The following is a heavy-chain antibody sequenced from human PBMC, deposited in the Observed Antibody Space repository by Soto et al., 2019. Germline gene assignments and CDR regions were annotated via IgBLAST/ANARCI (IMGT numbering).Heavy chain of an antibody. CDR1: GGTFSSYA. Sequence: ASVKVSCKASGGTFSSYAISWVRQAPGQGLEWMGGIIPIFGTANYAQKFQGRVTITADKSTSTAYMELSSLRSEDTAVYYCARELSALWFGELFSGMDVWGQGTTVTSP. J-gene: IGHJ6*02. CDR2: IIPIFGTA. V-gene: IGHV1-69*06. CDR3: ARELSALWFGELFSGMDV. D-gene: IGHD3-10*01.